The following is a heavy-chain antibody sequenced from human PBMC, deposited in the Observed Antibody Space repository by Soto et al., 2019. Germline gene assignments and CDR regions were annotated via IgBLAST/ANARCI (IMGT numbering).Heavy chain of an antibody. Sequence: SETLSLTCAVSGGSISSSNWWSWVRQPPGKGLEWIGEIYHSGSTNYNPSLKSRVTISVDKSKNQFSLKLSSVTAADTAVYYCARVGNYYDSSGYIPWFDPWGQGTLVTVSS. CDR3: ARVGNYYDSSGYIPWFDP. D-gene: IGHD3-22*01. V-gene: IGHV4-4*02. J-gene: IGHJ5*02. CDR1: GGSISSSNW. CDR2: IYHSGST.